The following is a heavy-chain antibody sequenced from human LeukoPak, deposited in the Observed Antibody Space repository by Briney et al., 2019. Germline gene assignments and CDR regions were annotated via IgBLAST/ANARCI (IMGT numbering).Heavy chain of an antibody. CDR3: ARADFWSGPYYYYYMDV. CDR2: IYHSGST. CDR1: GGSISSGGYY. V-gene: IGHV4-30-2*01. Sequence: PSQTLSLTCTVPGGSISSGGYYWSWIRQPPGKGLEWIGYIYHSGSTYYNPSLKSRVTISVDRSKNQFSLKLSSVTAADTAVYYCARADFWSGPYYYYYMDVWGKGTTVTVSS. D-gene: IGHD3-3*01. J-gene: IGHJ6*03.